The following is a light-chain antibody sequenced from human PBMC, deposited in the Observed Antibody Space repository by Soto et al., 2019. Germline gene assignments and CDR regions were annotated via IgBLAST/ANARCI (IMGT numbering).Light chain of an antibody. CDR2: DAS. V-gene: IGKV1-33*01. Sequence: DIQMTQSPSSLSASVGDRVTITCQASQNINNYLNWYQQKPGRAPKLLIYDASNLEAGVPSRFRGSGSGTDFTFTISRLQPEDIATYYCQQLNKYPSTFGGGTKVDIK. CDR1: QNINNY. J-gene: IGKJ4*01. CDR3: QQLNKYPST.